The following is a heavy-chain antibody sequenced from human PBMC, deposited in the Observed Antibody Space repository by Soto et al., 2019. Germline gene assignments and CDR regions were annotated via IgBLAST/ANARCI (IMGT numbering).Heavy chain of an antibody. J-gene: IGHJ4*02. CDR3: VRAAGIAAAGSSQGVL. CDR1: GFAIRNHA. Sequence: QVQLVESGGGVVQPGRSLTLSCAASGFAIRNHAIHWVRQAPGKGLEWVAVISFEGSHKYYADSVKGRFTVSRDNSKNTVSLQMDRLTSEDSSLYYCVRAAGIAAAGSSQGVLWGQGTRVTVSS. V-gene: IGHV3-30-3*01. CDR2: ISFEGSHK. D-gene: IGHD6-13*01.